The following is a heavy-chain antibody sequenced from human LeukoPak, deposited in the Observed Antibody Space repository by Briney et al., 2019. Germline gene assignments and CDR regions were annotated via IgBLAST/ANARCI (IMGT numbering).Heavy chain of an antibody. V-gene: IGHV4-59*08. D-gene: IGHD5-12*01. Sequence: PSETLSLTCSVSGGSISSYYWSWIRQPPGKGLEWFGYIYYGGSTNYKSPLKSRVTMSGDTSKNQFSLELRSVTAADTAVYYCARHAESGYDRFDLWGQGTLVTVSS. J-gene: IGHJ5*02. CDR3: ARHAESGYDRFDL. CDR2: IYYGGST. CDR1: GGSISSYY.